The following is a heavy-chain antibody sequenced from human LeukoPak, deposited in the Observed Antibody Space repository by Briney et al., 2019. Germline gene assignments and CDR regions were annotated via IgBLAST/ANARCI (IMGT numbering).Heavy chain of an antibody. J-gene: IGHJ2*01. Sequence: SETLSLTCAVYGGSFSGYYLSWIRQPPGKGLEWIGEINHSGSTNYNPSLKSRVFISVDTSKNQFSVRLGSVTAVETDVYYCARGRGSGRQLGWYFDLWGRGTLVTVSS. CDR1: GGSFSGYY. V-gene: IGHV4-34*01. CDR3: ARGRGSGRQLGWYFDL. D-gene: IGHD6-6*01. CDR2: INHSGST.